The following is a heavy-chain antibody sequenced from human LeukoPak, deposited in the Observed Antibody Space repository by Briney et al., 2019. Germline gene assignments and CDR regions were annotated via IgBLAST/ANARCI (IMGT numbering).Heavy chain of an antibody. D-gene: IGHD1-26*01. J-gene: IGHJ4*02. Sequence: PGGSLRLSCAASGFTFSSYAMHWVRQAPGKGLEWVAVISYDGSNKYYADSVKGRFTISRDNSKNTLYLQMNSLRAEDTAVYYCATNSGFDYWGQGTLVTVSS. CDR2: ISYDGSNK. V-gene: IGHV3-30*04. CDR1: GFTFSSYA. CDR3: ATNSGFDY.